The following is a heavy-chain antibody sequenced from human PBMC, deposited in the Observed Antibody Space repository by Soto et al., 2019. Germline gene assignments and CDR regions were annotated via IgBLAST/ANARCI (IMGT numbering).Heavy chain of an antibody. D-gene: IGHD3-16*01. CDR1: GGSLSSSNW. V-gene: IGHV4-4*02. Sequence: SETLSLTCAVSGGSLSSSNWWSWVRQPPGKALEWLGEIFYSGSTKYNPSLNSRVTISADQSKNHLSLRLSSVTAADTAVYYCARAEIMITFGGVPPKDYGMDVWGQGTTVT. J-gene: IGHJ6*02. CDR2: IFYSGST. CDR3: ARAEIMITFGGVPPKDYGMDV.